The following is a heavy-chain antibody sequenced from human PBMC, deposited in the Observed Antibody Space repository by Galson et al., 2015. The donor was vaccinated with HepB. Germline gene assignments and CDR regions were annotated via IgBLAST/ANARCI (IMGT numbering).Heavy chain of an antibody. CDR2: ITPFNGNT. CDR1: GYTFTYRY. Sequence: SVKASCKASGYTFTYRYLHWVRQAPGQALEWMGWITPFNGNTNYAQKFQDRVTITRDRSMSTAYMELSSLRSEDTAMYYCASSDIVATSFDYWGQGTLVTVSS. D-gene: IGHD5-12*01. J-gene: IGHJ4*02. V-gene: IGHV1-45*02. CDR3: ASSDIVATSFDY.